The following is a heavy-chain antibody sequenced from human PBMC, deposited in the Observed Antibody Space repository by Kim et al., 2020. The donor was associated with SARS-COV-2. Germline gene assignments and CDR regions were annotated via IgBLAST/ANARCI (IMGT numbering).Heavy chain of an antibody. CDR2: TFYSSRWYN. J-gene: IGHJ5*01. Sequence: SQTLSLTCAISGDSVSINSAACNWIRQSPSRGLEWLGRTFYSSRWYNDYAVSVKSRIIINPDTSKNQFSLQLNSVTPEDTAVYYCARGWLRSGFNSWGQGTLVTVSS. D-gene: IGHD5-12*01. CDR1: GDSVSINSAA. CDR3: ARGWLRSGFNS. V-gene: IGHV6-1*01.